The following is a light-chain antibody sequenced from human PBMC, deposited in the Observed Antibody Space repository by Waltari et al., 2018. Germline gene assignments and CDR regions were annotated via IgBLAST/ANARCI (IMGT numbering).Light chain of an antibody. J-gene: IGKJ1*01. CDR1: QGINRY. Sequence: AIRMTQSPSSLSASTGDRVTLTCRASQGINRYLAWYQQKPGKAPKRLIYAASTLQNWVPSRFSGSGSGTDFTLTISCLQSEDFATYYCQQYYSYPRTFGQGTKVEIK. CDR2: AAS. V-gene: IGKV1-8*01. CDR3: QQYYSYPRT.